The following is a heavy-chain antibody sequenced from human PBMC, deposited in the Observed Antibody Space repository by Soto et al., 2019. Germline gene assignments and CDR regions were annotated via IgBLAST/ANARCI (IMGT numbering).Heavy chain of an antibody. D-gene: IGHD6-19*01. CDR2: IMPLFGTT. V-gene: IGHV1-69*13. CDR1: GGDFSSDG. J-gene: IGHJ5*02. CDR3: ARVSGRGWYNWFDP. Sequence: SLKVYCKTSGGDFSSDGVSWGRQSAGQGLEFMGGIMPLFGTTNYAQKFRGRVTITADEPTSTVYMELRSLRSEDTAVYYCARVSGRGWYNWFDPWGQGTPVSGSS.